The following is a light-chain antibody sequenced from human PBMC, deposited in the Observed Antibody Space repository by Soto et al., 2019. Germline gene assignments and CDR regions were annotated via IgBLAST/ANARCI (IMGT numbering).Light chain of an antibody. J-gene: IGLJ1*01. CDR2: EVS. CDR1: SSDVGGYNY. Sequence: QSALTQPPSASGSPGQSVTISCTGTSSDVGGYNYVSWYQQHPGKAPKVIIYEVSKRPSGVPARFSGSKSGSTASLTVSGLQAEDEADYHCSSHAVTNIFVFGTGTKVTVL. CDR3: SSHAVTNIFV. V-gene: IGLV2-8*01.